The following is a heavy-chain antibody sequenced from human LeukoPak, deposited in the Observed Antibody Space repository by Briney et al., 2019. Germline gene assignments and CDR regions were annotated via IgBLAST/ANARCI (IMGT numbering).Heavy chain of an antibody. D-gene: IGHD3-22*01. CDR1: GFTFNSYW. CDR2: IKEGGSEE. Sequence: GGSLRLSCAASGFTFNSYWMRWVRQAPGKGLECVANIKEGGSEEYYVDSVKGRFSISRDNAKNSLYLQMNSLRAEDTAVYYCARDWLAGNPYHAFDLWGKGTMVTVSS. V-gene: IGHV3-7*01. CDR3: ARDWLAGNPYHAFDL. J-gene: IGHJ3*01.